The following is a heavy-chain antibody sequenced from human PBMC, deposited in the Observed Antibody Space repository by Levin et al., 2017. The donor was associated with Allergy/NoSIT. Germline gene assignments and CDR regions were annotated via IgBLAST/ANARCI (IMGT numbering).Heavy chain of an antibody. CDR3: AKDLYRRRWGSNAFDI. CDR1: GFTFDDYA. V-gene: IGHV3-9*01. CDR2: ISWNSGSI. J-gene: IGHJ3*02. D-gene: IGHD5-24*01. Sequence: HTGGSLRLSCAASGFTFDDYAMHWVRQAPGKGLEWVSGISWNSGSINYADSVKGRFTISRDNAKNSLYVQMNSLRAEDTALYYCAKDLYRRRWGSNAFDIWGQGTMVTVSS.